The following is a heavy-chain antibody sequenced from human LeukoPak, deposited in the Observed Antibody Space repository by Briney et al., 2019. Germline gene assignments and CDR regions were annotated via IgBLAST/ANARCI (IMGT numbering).Heavy chain of an antibody. J-gene: IGHJ5*02. CDR1: GGSISSGDYY. CDR3: ARASYSSSWFDP. V-gene: IGHV4-30-4*01. CDR2: IYYSGST. D-gene: IGHD6-6*01. Sequence: SQTLSLTCTVSGGSISSGDYYWSWTRQPPGKGLEWTGYIYYSGSTYYNPSLKSRVTISVDTSKNQFSLKLSSVTAADTAVYYCARASYSSSWFDPWGQGTLVTVSS.